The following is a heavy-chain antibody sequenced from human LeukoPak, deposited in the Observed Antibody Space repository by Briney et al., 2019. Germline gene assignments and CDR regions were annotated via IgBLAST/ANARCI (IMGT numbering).Heavy chain of an antibody. CDR3: PRDAFLSRPLSPVDY. CDR2: INPSGGST. Sequence: GASVKVSCKASGYTFTDYYIHWVRQAPGHGLEWMGIINPSGGSTSYAQKFQGRVTMTRDTSTSTVYMELSSLRSEDTAVYYCPRDAFLSRPLSPVDYWGQGTLVTVSS. J-gene: IGHJ4*02. V-gene: IGHV1-46*03. CDR1: GYTFTDYY.